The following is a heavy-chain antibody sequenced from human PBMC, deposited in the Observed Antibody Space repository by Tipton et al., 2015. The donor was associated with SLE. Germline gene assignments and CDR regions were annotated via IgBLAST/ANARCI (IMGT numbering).Heavy chain of an antibody. J-gene: IGHJ6*02. CDR3: ARAPEGDLLGGMDV. CDR2: IYYTEGT. CDR1: GGSISASY. Sequence: TLSLTCTVSGGSISASYWSWIRQPPGKGLELIGYIYYTEGTNYSPSLKSRVTISLDTSRNQFSLKVRSLTAADTAVYYCARAPEGDLLGGMDVWGQGTPVTVSS. D-gene: IGHD3-16*01. V-gene: IGHV4-59*01.